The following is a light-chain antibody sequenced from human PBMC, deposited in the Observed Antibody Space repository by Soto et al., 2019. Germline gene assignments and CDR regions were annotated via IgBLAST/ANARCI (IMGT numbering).Light chain of an antibody. J-gene: IGKJ1*01. CDR1: QTINNN. CDR3: QQYNNWPPWT. V-gene: IGKV3-15*01. CDR2: GAS. Sequence: EVVMTQSPVTLSVSPGERATLSCRASQTINNNLAWYQQKPCQTPSLLIYGASTRASGIPPRFSGSGSGTEFSLTISSLESEDFAIYYCQQYNNWPPWTFCQGTKVDI.